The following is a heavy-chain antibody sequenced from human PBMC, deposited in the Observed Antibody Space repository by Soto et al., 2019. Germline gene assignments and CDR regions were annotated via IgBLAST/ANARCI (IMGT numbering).Heavy chain of an antibody. V-gene: IGHV3-23*01. D-gene: IGHD6-13*01. CDR3: AKDLSSSWQVDY. CDR1: GFTFSNYG. CDR2: IIPSGDST. J-gene: IGHJ4*02. Sequence: GGSLRLSCAASGFTFSNYGMNWVRQAPGRGLEWVSNIIPSGDSTNYADSVKGRFSISRDNSKNTLYLQMNSLRAEDTATYYCAKDLSSSWQVDYWGQGTLVTVSS.